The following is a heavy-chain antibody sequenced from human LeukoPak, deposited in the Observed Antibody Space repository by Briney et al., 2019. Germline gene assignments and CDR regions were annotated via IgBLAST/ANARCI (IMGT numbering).Heavy chain of an antibody. Sequence: SETLSLTCTVSGGSISSSSYYWGWIRQPPGKGLEWIGSIYYSGSTYYNPSLKSRVTISVDTSKNQFSLKLSSVTAADTAVYYCARDLFRPYYDFWSGYLGDDAFDTWGQGTMVTVSS. D-gene: IGHD3-3*01. CDR1: GGSISSSSYY. CDR3: ARDLFRPYYDFWSGYLGDDAFDT. CDR2: IYYSGST. J-gene: IGHJ3*02. V-gene: IGHV4-39*07.